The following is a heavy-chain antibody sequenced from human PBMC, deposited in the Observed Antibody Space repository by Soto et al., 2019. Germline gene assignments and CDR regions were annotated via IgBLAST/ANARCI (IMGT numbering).Heavy chain of an antibody. CDR3: ARGCSYYDILTGYQNWFDP. CDR1: GGSFSGYY. V-gene: IGHV4-34*01. D-gene: IGHD3-9*01. CDR2: INHSGST. J-gene: IGHJ5*02. Sequence: SETLSLTCAVYGGSFSGYYWSWIRQPPGKGLEWIGEINHSGSTNYNPSLKSRVTISVDTSKNQFSLKLSSVTAADTAVYYCARGCSYYDILTGYQNWFDPWGQGALVTVSS.